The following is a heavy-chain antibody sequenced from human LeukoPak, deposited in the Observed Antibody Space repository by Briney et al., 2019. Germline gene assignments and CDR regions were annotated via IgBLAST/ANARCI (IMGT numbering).Heavy chain of an antibody. CDR2: IYHTGRT. Sequence: SETLSLTCTVSGDSISSSSYYWGWIRQPPGKGLEWIGNIYHTGRTYYNPSLKSRITMSVDTSKNQFSLKLSSVTAADTAVYYCARASGYSSGYYMDVWGKGTTVTISS. V-gene: IGHV4-39*07. D-gene: IGHD6-19*01. CDR1: GDSISSSSYY. J-gene: IGHJ6*03. CDR3: ARASGYSSGYYMDV.